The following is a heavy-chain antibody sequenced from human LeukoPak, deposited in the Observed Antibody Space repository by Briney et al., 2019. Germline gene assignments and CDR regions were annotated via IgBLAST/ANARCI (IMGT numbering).Heavy chain of an antibody. CDR3: ARARELGYCSGGSCSSRYYFAY. D-gene: IGHD2-15*01. Sequence: SVKLSCNASGGTFSIYAISWVRQAPGQGLGWMGGIIPIFGTANYAHKYQGRVKFTEDASTGTAYMELSSMRSEDTDVYYCARARELGYCSGGSCSSRYYFAYWGQGTLVTVSS. CDR2: IIPIFGTA. J-gene: IGHJ4*02. CDR1: GGTFSIYA. V-gene: IGHV1-69*01.